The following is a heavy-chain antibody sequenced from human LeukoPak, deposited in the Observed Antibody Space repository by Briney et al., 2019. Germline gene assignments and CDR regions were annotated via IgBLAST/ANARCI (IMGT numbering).Heavy chain of an antibody. CDR1: VYPFTTWE. CDR2: VHPNSGNT. V-gene: IGHV1-8*01. J-gene: IGHJ5*02. CDR3: ARGPRNDP. Sequence: ASVKVSCRTSVYPFTTWEINWVRQPAGQGLEWMGWVHPNSGNTAYAQKFQGRVTMARDTSISTAYMELSGLRFDDTAVYFCARGPRNDPWGQGTLVTVSS. D-gene: IGHD1-14*01.